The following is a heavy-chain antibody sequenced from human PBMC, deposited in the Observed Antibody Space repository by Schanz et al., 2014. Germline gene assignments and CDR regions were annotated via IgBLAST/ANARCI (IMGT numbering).Heavy chain of an antibody. J-gene: IGHJ3*02. D-gene: IGHD7-27*01. CDR1: GFPFSSYD. CDR3: ARENLNWEAFDI. CDR2: VSDSGGDT. Sequence: EVQLVESGGGLVQPGGSLRLSCAASGFPFSSYDMSWVRQAPGKGLEWVSIVSDSGGDTYYADSVKGRFTISRDNSKNTLYVQMNSLRAEDTAVYYCARENLNWEAFDIWGQGTVVTVSS. V-gene: IGHV3-23*04.